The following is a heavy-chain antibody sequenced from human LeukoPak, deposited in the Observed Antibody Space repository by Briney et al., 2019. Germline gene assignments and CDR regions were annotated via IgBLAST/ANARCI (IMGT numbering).Heavy chain of an antibody. CDR2: MNPNSGNT. Sequence: ASVKVSCKASGYTFTSYDINWVRQASGQGLEWMGWMNPNSGNTGYAQKFQGRFTMTWDTSISTAYMELSSLRAEDMAVYFCARGQPLDYWGQGTLVTVSS. CDR1: GYTFTSYD. J-gene: IGHJ4*02. V-gene: IGHV1-8*01. D-gene: IGHD6-13*01. CDR3: ARGQPLDY.